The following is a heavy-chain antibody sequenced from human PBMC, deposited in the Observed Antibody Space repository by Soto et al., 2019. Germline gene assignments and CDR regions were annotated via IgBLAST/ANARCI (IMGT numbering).Heavy chain of an antibody. CDR3: ARVQYWAFDI. Sequence: QITLKESGPTLVRPTQTLTLTCTFSGFSLTTSGVGVGWIRQPPEKALEYLALIYWDDDKRYSSSLKSRLTITKDTSKNQVVLTMTNMDPVDTATYYWARVQYWAFDIWGQGTMVTVSS. V-gene: IGHV2-5*02. CDR2: IYWDDDK. CDR1: GFSLTTSGVG. D-gene: IGHD2-15*01. J-gene: IGHJ3*02.